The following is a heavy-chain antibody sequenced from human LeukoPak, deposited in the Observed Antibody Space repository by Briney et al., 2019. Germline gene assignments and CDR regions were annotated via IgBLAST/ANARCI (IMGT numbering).Heavy chain of an antibody. J-gene: IGHJ4*02. CDR1: GDSVSSNSVA. V-gene: IGHV6-1*01. Sequence: SQTLSLTCALSGDSVSSNSVAWNWLRQSPSRGLEWLGRTYYRSKWYNDYAVSVKSRMTINPDTSKNQFSLQLLSVTPEDTAVYYCARDAGYNYDYWGQGTLVTVSS. D-gene: IGHD5-24*01. CDR3: ARDAGYNYDY. CDR2: TYYRSKWYN.